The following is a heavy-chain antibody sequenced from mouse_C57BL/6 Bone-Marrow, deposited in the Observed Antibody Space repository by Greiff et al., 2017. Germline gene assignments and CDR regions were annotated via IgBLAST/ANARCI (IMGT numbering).Heavy chain of an antibody. CDR1: GYTFTGYW. Sequence: VQLMESGAELVKPGASVTLSCTASGYTFTGYWIHWVKQRPGHGLEWIGEILPGSGSTNYNAKFTGKATFTADTSSNTAYMHLSSLTTEASAFYSCASCVAYWGRGTGVTVSA. CDR2: ILPGSGST. CDR3: ASCVAY. J-gene: IGHJ3*01. V-gene: IGHV1-9*01.